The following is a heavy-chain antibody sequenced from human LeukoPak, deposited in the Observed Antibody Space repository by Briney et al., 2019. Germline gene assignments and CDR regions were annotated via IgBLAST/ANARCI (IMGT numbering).Heavy chain of an antibody. Sequence: GGSLRLSCAASGFTFSSYSMNWARQAPGKGLEWVSSISSDSTYIYYADSVKGRFTISRDNAKNSLYLQMNSLRAEDTAVYYCASRGSYHFFDYWGQGTLVTVSS. V-gene: IGHV3-21*01. J-gene: IGHJ4*02. CDR2: ISSDSTYI. CDR3: ASRGSYHFFDY. CDR1: GFTFSSYS. D-gene: IGHD3-3*01.